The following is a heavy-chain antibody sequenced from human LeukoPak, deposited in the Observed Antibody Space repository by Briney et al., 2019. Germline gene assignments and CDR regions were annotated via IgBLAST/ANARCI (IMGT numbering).Heavy chain of an antibody. CDR1: GFTFSSYG. D-gene: IGHD2-15*01. V-gene: IGHV3-30*02. CDR2: IRYDGSNK. Sequence: GGSLRLSCAASGFTFSSYGMHWVRQAPGKGVEWVAFIRYDGSNKYYADSVKGRFTISRDNSKNTLHLQMNSLRAEDTAVYYCAAHAGVGYCSGGSCYVDYWGQGTLVTVSS. CDR3: AAHAGVGYCSGGSCYVDY. J-gene: IGHJ4*02.